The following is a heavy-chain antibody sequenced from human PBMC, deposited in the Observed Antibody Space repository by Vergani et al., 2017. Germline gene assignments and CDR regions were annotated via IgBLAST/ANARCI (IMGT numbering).Heavy chain of an antibody. CDR2: ISGYDGNT. D-gene: IGHD2-15*01. CDR1: GYTFRSYG. V-gene: IGHV1-18*01. Sequence: QVQLVQSGAEVKKPGASVKVSCRTSGYTFRSYGISWVRQAPGQGLEWMGWISGYDGNTNYAQKFQGRVTMTTDISTSTANLELRSLRSDDTAVYYCARWVCAGVRCGSCRPLDYYYYYMDVWGKGTTVTVSS. CDR3: ARWVCAGVRCGSCRPLDYYYYYMDV. J-gene: IGHJ6*03.